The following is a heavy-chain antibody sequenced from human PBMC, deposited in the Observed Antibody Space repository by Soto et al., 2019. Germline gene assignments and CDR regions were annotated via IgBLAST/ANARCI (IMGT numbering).Heavy chain of an antibody. CDR1: GGSFSGYY. J-gene: IGHJ5*02. D-gene: IGHD6-13*01. CDR2: INHSGST. CDR3: ASRPAYRSSWSDNNWFDP. Sequence: SETLSLTCAVYGGSFSGYYWSWIRQPPGKGLEWIGEINHSGSTNYNPSLKSRVTISVDTSKNQFSLKLSSVTAADTAVYYCASRPAYRSSWSDNNWFDPWGQGTLVTVSS. V-gene: IGHV4-34*01.